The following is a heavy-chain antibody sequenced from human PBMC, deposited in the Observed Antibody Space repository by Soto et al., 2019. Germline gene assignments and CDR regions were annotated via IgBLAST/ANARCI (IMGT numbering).Heavy chain of an antibody. Sequence: PSETLSLTCTVSGGSISSGDYYWSWIRQPPGKGLEWIGYIYYSGSTYYNPSLKSRVTISVDTSKNQFSLKLSSVTAADTAVYYCARGDSYGHTLVSYYFDYWGQGNLVTFSS. CDR3: ARGDSYGHTLVSYYFDY. CDR1: GGSISSGDYY. D-gene: IGHD5-18*01. J-gene: IGHJ4*02. V-gene: IGHV4-30-4*01. CDR2: IYYSGST.